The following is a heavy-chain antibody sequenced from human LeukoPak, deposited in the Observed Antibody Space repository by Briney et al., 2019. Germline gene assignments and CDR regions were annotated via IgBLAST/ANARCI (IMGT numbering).Heavy chain of an antibody. CDR2: TYYRAKWYS. D-gene: IGHD6-19*01. J-gene: IGHJ5*02. CDR1: GDSVSSNSAA. CDR3: ARENSSGWFNKHNWFDP. Sequence: SQTLSLTCAISGDSVSSNSAAWNWIRQSPSRGLEWLGRTYYRAKWYSYYAASVKSRITINPDTSKNQFSLQLKSVTPEDTAVYYCARENSSGWFNKHNWFDPWGQGTLVTVSS. V-gene: IGHV6-1*01.